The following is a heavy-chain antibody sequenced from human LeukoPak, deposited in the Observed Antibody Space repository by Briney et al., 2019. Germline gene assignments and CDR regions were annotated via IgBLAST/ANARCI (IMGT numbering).Heavy chain of an antibody. CDR1: GFTFSSYA. CDR3: ARDLYRIVVVPHYFDY. D-gene: IGHD3-22*01. Sequence: GGSLRLSCAASGFTFSSYAMTWVRQAPGKGLEWVSTINDGGGNTYYADSVKGRFTISRDNLKNALYLQMNSLRAEDTAVYYCARDLYRIVVVPHYFDYWGQGTLVTVFS. CDR2: INDGGGNT. V-gene: IGHV3-23*01. J-gene: IGHJ4*02.